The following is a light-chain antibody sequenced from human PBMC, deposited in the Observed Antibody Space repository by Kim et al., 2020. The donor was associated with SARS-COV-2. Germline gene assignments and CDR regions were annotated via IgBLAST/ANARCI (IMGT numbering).Light chain of an antibody. J-gene: IGLJ3*02. V-gene: IGLV3-21*04. Sequence: SYELTQPPSVSVAPGKTARITCGGNNIGSKSVHWYQQKPGQAPVLVIYYDSDRPSGIPERFSGSKSGNTATLTISRVEAGDEADYYCQVWDSSGDHLWVF. CDR1: NIGSKS. CDR2: YDS. CDR3: QVWDSSGDHLWV.